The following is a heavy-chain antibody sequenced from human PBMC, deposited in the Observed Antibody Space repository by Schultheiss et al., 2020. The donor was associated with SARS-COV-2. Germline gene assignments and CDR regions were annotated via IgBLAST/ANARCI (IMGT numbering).Heavy chain of an antibody. Sequence: GESLKISCAASGFTFSRYAMTWIRQAPGKGLEWVSDVSGSGGSTYYADSVKGRFTVSRDNAKNTMNLQMNSLRAEDTAVYYCAKTSYPESSRYISYFDYWGQGTLVTVSS. D-gene: IGHD3-22*01. CDR2: VSGSGGST. J-gene: IGHJ4*02. CDR1: GFTFSRYA. V-gene: IGHV3-23*01. CDR3: AKTSYPESSRYISYFDY.